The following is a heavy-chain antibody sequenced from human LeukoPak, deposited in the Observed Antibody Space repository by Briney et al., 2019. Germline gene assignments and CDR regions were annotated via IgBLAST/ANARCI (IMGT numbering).Heavy chain of an antibody. J-gene: IGHJ3*02. Sequence: GASVKVSCKASGYTFTGYYMHWVRQAPGQGLEWMGWINPNSGGTNYAQKFQGRVTMTRGTSISTAYMELSRLRSDDTAVYYCAREAAGYDSSGYAFDIWGQGTMVTVSS. CDR1: GYTFTGYY. CDR3: AREAAGYDSSGYAFDI. CDR2: INPNSGGT. V-gene: IGHV1-2*02. D-gene: IGHD3-22*01.